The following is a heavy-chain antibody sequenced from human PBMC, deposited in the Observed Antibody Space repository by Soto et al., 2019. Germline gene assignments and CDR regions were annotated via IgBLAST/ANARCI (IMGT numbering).Heavy chain of an antibody. CDR3: ARGYCSGGNCYSGMDV. V-gene: IGHV1-69*13. CDR1: GGNFSTHA. D-gene: IGHD2-15*01. Sequence: SVKVSCKASGGNFSTHAIIWVRQAPGHGLEWMGGIIPISGTTYYTQKFQGRVTITADEPTSTAFMELSSLKSEDTAVFYCARGYCSGGNCYSGMDVWGQGTMVTVSS. CDR2: IIPISGTT. J-gene: IGHJ6*02.